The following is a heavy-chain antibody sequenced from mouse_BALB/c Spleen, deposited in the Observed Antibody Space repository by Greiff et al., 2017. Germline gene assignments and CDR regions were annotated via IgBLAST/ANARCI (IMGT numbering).Heavy chain of an antibody. CDR3: ARKGDYGSSYPYYYAMDY. CDR2: IWSGGST. V-gene: IGHV2-2*02. D-gene: IGHD1-1*01. J-gene: IGHJ4*01. CDR1: GFSLTSYG. Sequence: VQLQQSGPGLVQPSQSLSITCTVSGFSLTSYGVHWVRQSPGKGLEWLGVIWSGGSTDYNAAFISRLSISKDNSKSQVFFKMNSLQANDTAIYYCARKGDYGSSYPYYYAMDYWGQGTSGTVSS.